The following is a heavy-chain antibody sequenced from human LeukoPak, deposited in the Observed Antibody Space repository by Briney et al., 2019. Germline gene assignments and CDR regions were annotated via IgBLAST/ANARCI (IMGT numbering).Heavy chain of an antibody. J-gene: IGHJ6*03. CDR3: AREAHPWQLVKSYYYYMDV. D-gene: IGHD6-6*01. CDR1: GYTFTSYD. Sequence: ASVKVSCKASGYTFTSYDINWVRQAPGQGLEWMGWINTNTGNPTYAQGFTGRFVFSLDTSVSTAYLQISSLKAEDTAVYYCAREAHPWQLVKSYYYYMDVWGKGTTVTVSS. V-gene: IGHV7-4-1*02. CDR2: INTNTGNP.